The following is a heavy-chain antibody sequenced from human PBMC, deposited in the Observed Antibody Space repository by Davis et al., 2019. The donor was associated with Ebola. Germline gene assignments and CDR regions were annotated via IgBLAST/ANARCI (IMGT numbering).Heavy chain of an antibody. CDR2: IIPIFGTA. V-gene: IGHV1-69*06. CDR3: ARSNSILYYYYYGMNV. Sequence: AASVKVSCKASGGTFSSYAISWVRQAPGQGLEWMGGIIPIFGTANYAQKFQGRVTITADKSTSTAYMELSSLRSEDTAVYYCARSNSILYYYYYGMNVWGQGTTVTVSS. CDR1: GGTFSSYA. J-gene: IGHJ6*02.